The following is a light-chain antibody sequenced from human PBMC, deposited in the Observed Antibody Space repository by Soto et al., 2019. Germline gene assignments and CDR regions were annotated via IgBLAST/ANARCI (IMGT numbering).Light chain of an antibody. CDR1: TSDVGGYTY. CDR2: AVT. J-gene: IGLJ3*02. CDR3: TSYAGSNNWV. V-gene: IGLV2-8*01. Sequence: QSALTQPPSASGSPGQSVTISCTGTTSDVGGYTYVSWYQQYPGKAPKLMIYAVTKRPSGVPDRFSGSKSGNTASLTVSGLQAEDEADYYCTSYAGSNNWVFGGGTKLTVL.